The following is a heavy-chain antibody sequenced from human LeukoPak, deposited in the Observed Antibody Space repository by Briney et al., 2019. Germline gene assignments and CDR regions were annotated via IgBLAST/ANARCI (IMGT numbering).Heavy chain of an antibody. CDR1: GFTVSSNS. Sequence: GGSLRLSCAVSGFTVSSNSMSWVRQAPGKGLEWVSFIYSGTIHYSDSVKGRFTISRDNSKNTLYLQMNSLRAEDTAVYYCARRAGAYSHPYDYWGQGTLVTVSS. V-gene: IGHV3-53*01. CDR3: ARRAGAYSHPYDY. CDR2: IYSGTI. D-gene: IGHD4/OR15-4a*01. J-gene: IGHJ4*02.